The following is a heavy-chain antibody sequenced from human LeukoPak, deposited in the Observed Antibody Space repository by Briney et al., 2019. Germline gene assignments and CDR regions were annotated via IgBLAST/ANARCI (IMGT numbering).Heavy chain of an antibody. J-gene: IGHJ4*02. CDR1: GFTFSSYW. Sequence: GGSLRLSCAVSGFTFSSYWINWDRQARGKGPEWVASITQDGSDDYYVDSVKGRFSISRDNAKDSLYLQMSSLRVEDTAVYYCVRGRPYWGQGTLLADSS. CDR3: VRGRPY. V-gene: IGHV3-7*05. CDR2: ITQDGSDD.